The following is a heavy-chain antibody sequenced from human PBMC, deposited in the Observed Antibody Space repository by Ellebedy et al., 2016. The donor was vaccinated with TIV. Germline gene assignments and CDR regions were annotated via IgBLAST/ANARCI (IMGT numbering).Heavy chain of an antibody. J-gene: IGHJ4*02. CDR1: GFTFSSYA. Sequence: GESLKISCAASGFTFSSYAMSWVRQAPGKGLEWVSTISNTGSRTYYADSVKGRFTISRDNSKSTVDLQMNSLRVEDTAVYFCAKDRTPGDGYWVFDDWGQGTLVTVPS. CDR3: AKDRTPGDGYWVFDD. V-gene: IGHV3-23*01. D-gene: IGHD5-18*01. CDR2: ISNTGSRT.